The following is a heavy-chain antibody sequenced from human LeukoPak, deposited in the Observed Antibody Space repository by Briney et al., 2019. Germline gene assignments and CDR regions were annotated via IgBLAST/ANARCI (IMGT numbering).Heavy chain of an antibody. V-gene: IGHV1-18*01. J-gene: IGHJ4*02. CDR2: ISAYNGNT. Sequence: ASVKVSCKASGYTFSSFGINWVRQAPGQGLEWMGWISAYNGNTNYAQKLQGRVTMTTDTYTSTAYMGLRSLRSDDTAVYYCARGGYYDSGSFLDYWGQGTLVTVSS. D-gene: IGHD3-10*01. CDR1: GYTFSSFG. CDR3: ARGGYYDSGSFLDY.